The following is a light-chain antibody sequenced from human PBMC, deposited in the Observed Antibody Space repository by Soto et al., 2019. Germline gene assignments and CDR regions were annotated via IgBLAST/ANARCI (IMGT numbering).Light chain of an antibody. Sequence: DIQMTQSPSSLSASIGDRVTITCRASQSINRYLNWYQQKPGKPPKLLIYASSSLQSGVPSRFSGSESGTDFTLTISSLQREDSATYFCQQSYITPPYTFGQGTKLEIK. J-gene: IGKJ2*01. V-gene: IGKV1-39*01. CDR2: ASS. CDR1: QSINRY. CDR3: QQSYITPPYT.